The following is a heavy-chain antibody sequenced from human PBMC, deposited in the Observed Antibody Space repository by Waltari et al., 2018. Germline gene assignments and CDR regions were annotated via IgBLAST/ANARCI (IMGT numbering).Heavy chain of an antibody. CDR2: IYHSGST. D-gene: IGHD3-10*01. CDR1: GYSISSGYY. CDR3: ARMGELLWFRESLYYFDY. V-gene: IGHV4-38-2*01. Sequence: QVQLQESGPGLVKPSETLSLTCAVSGYSISSGYYWGWIRQPPGKGLEWIGSIYHSGSTYYNPSLKSRVTISVDTSKNQFSLKLSSVTAADTAVYYCARMGELLWFRESLYYFDYRGQGTLVTVSS. J-gene: IGHJ4*02.